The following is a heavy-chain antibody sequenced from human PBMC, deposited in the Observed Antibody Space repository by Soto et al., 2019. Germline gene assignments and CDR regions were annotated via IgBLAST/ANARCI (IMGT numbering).Heavy chain of an antibody. CDR2: IIPIFGTA. CDR3: ASSGYCSSTSCDPYYFDY. D-gene: IGHD2-2*03. CDR1: GGTFSSYA. V-gene: IGHV1-69*01. Sequence: QVPLVQSGAEVKKPGSSVKVSCKASGGTFSSYAISWVRQAPGQGLEWMGGIIPIFGTANYAQKFQGRVTITADESTSTAYMELSSLRSEDTAVYYCASSGYCSSTSCDPYYFDYWGQGTLVTVSS. J-gene: IGHJ4*02.